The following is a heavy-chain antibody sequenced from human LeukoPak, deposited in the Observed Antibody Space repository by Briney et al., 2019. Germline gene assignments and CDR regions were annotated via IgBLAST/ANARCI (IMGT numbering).Heavy chain of an antibody. Sequence: SETLSLTCAVYGGSFSGYYWSWIRQPPGKGLEWIGEINHSGSTNYNPSLKSRVTISVETSKNQFSLKLSSVTAADTAVYYCASWDYYATDYWGQGTLVTVSS. D-gene: IGHD3-10*01. J-gene: IGHJ4*02. CDR1: GGSFSGYY. V-gene: IGHV4-34*01. CDR3: ASWDYYATDY. CDR2: INHSGST.